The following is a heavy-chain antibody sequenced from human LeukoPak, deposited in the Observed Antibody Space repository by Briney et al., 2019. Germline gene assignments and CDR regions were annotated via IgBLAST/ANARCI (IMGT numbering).Heavy chain of an antibody. V-gene: IGHV7-4-1*02. D-gene: IGHD3-16*02. CDR3: ARGQFDSLWGSYPY. CDR1: GYTFTSYG. CDR2: INTNTENP. J-gene: IGHJ4*02. Sequence: GASVKVSCKASGYTFTSYGISWVRQAPGQGLEWMGWINTNTENPTYAPGFTGRFVFSLDTSVSTAFLQISSLKAEDTAVYYCARGQFDSLWGSYPYWGQGTLVTVSS.